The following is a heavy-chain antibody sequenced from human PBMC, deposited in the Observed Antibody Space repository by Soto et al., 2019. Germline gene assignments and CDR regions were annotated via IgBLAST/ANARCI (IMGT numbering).Heavy chain of an antibody. CDR2: IRNKAYRGTT. Sequence: GWSLRLSCTSSVFTFGDYAMSWVRQAPGKGLEWISFIRNKAYRGTTKYAASVRGRFTISRDDSKSIAYLQMNSLKTEDTAVYYCTRGDMALNDYWGQGTLVTVSS. V-gene: IGHV3-49*04. CDR1: VFTFGDYA. J-gene: IGHJ4*02. CDR3: TRGDMALNDY. D-gene: IGHD2-15*01.